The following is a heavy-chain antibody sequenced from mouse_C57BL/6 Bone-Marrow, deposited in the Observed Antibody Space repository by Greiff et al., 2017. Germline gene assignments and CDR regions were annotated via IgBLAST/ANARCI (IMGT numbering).Heavy chain of an antibody. Sequence: VQLQQPGAELVKPGASVKLSCKASGYTFTSYWMQWVKQRPGQGLEWIGEIDPSDSYTNYNQKFKGKATLTVDTSSSTAYMQLSSLTSEDSSVYYCARRLPYYCDYWGEGTTLTVSS. V-gene: IGHV1-50*01. D-gene: IGHD5-5*01. CDR3: ARRLPYYCDY. CDR2: IDPSDSYT. CDR1: GYTFTSYW. J-gene: IGHJ2*01.